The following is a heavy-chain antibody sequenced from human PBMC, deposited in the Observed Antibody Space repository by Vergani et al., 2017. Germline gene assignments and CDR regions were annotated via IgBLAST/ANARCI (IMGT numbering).Heavy chain of an antibody. J-gene: IGHJ5*02. CDR1: GYTFTGYY. CDR3: ARDLSCRRGPNWFDP. D-gene: IGHD2-15*01. V-gene: IGHV1-2*02. CDR2: INPNSGGT. Sequence: QVQLVQSGAEVKKPGASVKVSCKASGYTFTGYYMHWVRQAPGQGLEWMGWINPNSGGTNYAQKFQGRVTMTRDTSISTAYMELSRMSSDDTAVYYCARDLSCRRGPNWFDPWGQGTLVTVSS.